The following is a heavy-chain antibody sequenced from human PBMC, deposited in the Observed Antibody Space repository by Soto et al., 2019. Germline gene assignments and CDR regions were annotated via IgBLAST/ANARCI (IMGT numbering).Heavy chain of an antibody. CDR3: ANSSVGAHYYGMDV. CDR2: ISWNSGSI. V-gene: IGHV3-9*01. J-gene: IGHJ6*02. CDR1: GFTFDDYA. D-gene: IGHD3-10*01. Sequence: PGGSLRRSCAASGFTFDDYAMHWVRQAPGKGLEWVSGISWNSGSIGYADSVKGRFTISRDNAKNSLYLQMNSLRAEDTALYYCANSSVGAHYYGMDVWGQGTTVTVSS.